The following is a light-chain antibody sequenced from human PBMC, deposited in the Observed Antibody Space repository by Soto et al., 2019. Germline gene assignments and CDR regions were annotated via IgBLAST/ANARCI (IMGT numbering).Light chain of an antibody. CDR3: QQYNSLPPWT. Sequence: EIVMTQSPATLSVSPGESATLSCRASQSVSSNLAWYQQKPGQAPRLLIYDASTGATGIPGRFSGSGSGTEFTLTISSLQSEDCAVYYCQQYNSLPPWTFGQGTKVEI. CDR2: DAS. V-gene: IGKV3-15*01. CDR1: QSVSSN. J-gene: IGKJ1*01.